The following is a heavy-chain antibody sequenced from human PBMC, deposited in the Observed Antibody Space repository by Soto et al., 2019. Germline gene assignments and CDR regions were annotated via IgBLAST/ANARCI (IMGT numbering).Heavy chain of an antibody. V-gene: IGHV1-18*01. CDR1: GYAFTTYG. D-gene: IGHD6-6*01. CDR2: ISAHNGNT. Sequence: QVHLVQSGAEVKKPGASVKVSCKGSGYAFTTYGITWVRQAPGQGLEWMGWISAHNGNTNYAQKLQGRVTVTRDTSASTAYMELRSLRSDDTAVYYCARGRDGDYWGQGALVTVSS. CDR3: ARGRDGDY. J-gene: IGHJ4*02.